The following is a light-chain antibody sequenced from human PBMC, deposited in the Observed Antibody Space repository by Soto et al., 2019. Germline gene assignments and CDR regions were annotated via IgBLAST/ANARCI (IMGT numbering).Light chain of an antibody. CDR3: HQYNNWPPET. V-gene: IGKV3-15*01. CDR1: HSVRTN. CDR2: GAS. Sequence: EVVMRQSPATLSVSPGERATLSCTASHSVRTNVAWYQHKPGQPPRLLISGASTRATGIAGRFSGSGSGTEFTLTISSLQSEDVAIYYCHQYNNWPPETFGQGTKVDIK. J-gene: IGKJ1*01.